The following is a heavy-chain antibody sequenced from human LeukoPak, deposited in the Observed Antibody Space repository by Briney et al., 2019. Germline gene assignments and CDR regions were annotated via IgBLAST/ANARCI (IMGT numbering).Heavy chain of an antibody. D-gene: IGHD3-22*01. CDR2: IKSKADGGTA. CDR3: TTDWYYYDSSGYYPIF. CDR1: GFPFSDVW. J-gene: IGHJ4*02. Sequence: GGSLRLSCAASGFPFSDVWMSWVRQAPGKGLEWVGCIKSKADGGTADYAAPLKGRFTFSRDDSKNTLYLQMNSLKTEDTAVYYCTTDWYYYDSSGYYPIFWGQGTLVTVSS. V-gene: IGHV3-15*01.